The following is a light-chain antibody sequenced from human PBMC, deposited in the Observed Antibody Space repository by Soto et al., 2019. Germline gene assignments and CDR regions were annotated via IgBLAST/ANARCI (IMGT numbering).Light chain of an antibody. CDR2: EVS. V-gene: IGLV2-14*01. CDR3: ISYTRSATWV. Sequence: QSALTQPASVSGSPGQSITISCTGTSSDVGGYNYVSWYQQHPGKAPKLMVFEVSNRPSGVSNRFSGFKSGNTASLTISGLQTEDEADYYCISYTRSATWVFGGGTKLTVL. CDR1: SSDVGGYNY. J-gene: IGLJ3*02.